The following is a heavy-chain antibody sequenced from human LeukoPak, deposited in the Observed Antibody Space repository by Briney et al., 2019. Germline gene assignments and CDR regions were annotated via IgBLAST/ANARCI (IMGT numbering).Heavy chain of an antibody. D-gene: IGHD3-10*01. CDR3: ARGSGSYYNNWFDP. CDR1: GGSISSYY. Sequence: SETLSLTCTVSGGSISSYYWSWIRQPPGKGLEWIGYIYYSGSTNYNPSLKSRVTIPVDTSKNQFSLKLSSVTAADTAVYYCARGSGSYYNNWFDPWGQGTLVTVSS. V-gene: IGHV4-59*01. J-gene: IGHJ5*02. CDR2: IYYSGST.